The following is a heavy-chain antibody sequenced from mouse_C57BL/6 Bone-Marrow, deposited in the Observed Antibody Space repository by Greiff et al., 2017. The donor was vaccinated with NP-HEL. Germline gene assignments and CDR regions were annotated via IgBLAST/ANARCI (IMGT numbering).Heavy chain of an antibody. CDR1: GFSLTSYG. J-gene: IGHJ3*01. CDR3: ARKGNYDYSWFAY. CDR2: IWSGGST. V-gene: IGHV2-2*01. D-gene: IGHD2-4*01. Sequence: VQLQQSGPGLVQPSQSLSITCTVSGFSLTSYGVHWVRQSPGKGLEWLGVIWSGGSTDYNAAFISRLSISKDNSKSQVFFKMNSLQADDTAIYYRARKGNYDYSWFAYWGQGTLVTVSA.